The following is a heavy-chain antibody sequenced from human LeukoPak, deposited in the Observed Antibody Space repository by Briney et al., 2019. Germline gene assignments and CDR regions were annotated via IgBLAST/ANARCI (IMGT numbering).Heavy chain of an antibody. D-gene: IGHD5-18*01. CDR2: IYYSGTT. V-gene: IGHV4-59*12. J-gene: IGHJ4*02. CDR3: ARAAVDPTTHFDY. Sequence: SETLPLTCTVSGGSISSYYWSWIRQPAGKGLEWIGYIYYSGTTYYNPSLKSRVTMSADTSKNQFSLKLSSVTAVDTAVYYCARAAVDPTTHFDYWGQGTLVTVSS. CDR1: GGSISSYY.